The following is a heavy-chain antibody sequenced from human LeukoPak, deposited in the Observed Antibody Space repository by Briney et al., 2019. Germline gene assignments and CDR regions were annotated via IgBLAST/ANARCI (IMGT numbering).Heavy chain of an antibody. Sequence: SETLSLSPTVSGGSSSSSSHYWGWIRQPPGKGLEWIGSIYYSGSTYYNPSLKSRVTISVDTSKNQFSLKLSSVTAADTAVYYCARLRGMGASGGVDYWGEGTLVTVSS. V-gene: IGHV4-39*01. D-gene: IGHD1-26*01. CDR2: IYYSGST. CDR3: ARLRGMGASGGVDY. CDR1: GGSSSSSSHY. J-gene: IGHJ4*02.